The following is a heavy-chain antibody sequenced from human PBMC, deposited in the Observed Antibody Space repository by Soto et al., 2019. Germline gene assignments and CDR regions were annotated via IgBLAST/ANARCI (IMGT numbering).Heavy chain of an antibody. CDR3: ARDIVAHPAPRDY. V-gene: IGHV4-34*01. CDR1: GGSFSGYY. CDR2: INHSGST. Sequence: QVQLQQWGAGLLKPSETLSLTCAVYGGSFSGYYWSWIRQPPGKGLEWIGEINHSGSTNYNPSLKSRVTISVDTSKNQFSLKLSSVTAADTAVYYCARDIVAHPAPRDYWGQGTMVTVSS. J-gene: IGHJ4*02. D-gene: IGHD5-12*01.